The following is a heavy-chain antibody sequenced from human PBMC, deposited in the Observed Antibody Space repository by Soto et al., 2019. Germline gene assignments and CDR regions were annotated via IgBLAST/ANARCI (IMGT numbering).Heavy chain of an antibody. D-gene: IGHD4-17*01. CDR3: ARDLNYGDYGVYYYYGMDV. J-gene: IGHJ6*02. CDR2: INPNSGGT. Sequence: ASVKVSCKASGYTFTGYYMHWVRQAPGQGLEWMGWINPNSGGTNYAQKFQGWVTMTRDTSISTAYMELSRLRSDDTAVYYCARDLNYGDYGVYYYYGMDVWGQGTTVTVPS. V-gene: IGHV1-2*04. CDR1: GYTFTGYY.